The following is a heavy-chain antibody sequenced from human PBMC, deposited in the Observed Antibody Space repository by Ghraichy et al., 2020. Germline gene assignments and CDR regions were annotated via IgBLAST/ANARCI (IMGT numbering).Heavy chain of an antibody. CDR3: AKVNSAGRGWASELDY. CDR1: GFTFADYA. Sequence: GESLRLSCAASGFTFADYAMTWVRQAPGKGLEGVSAIGGTLIGGGGGDTYYADSVKGRFTVSRDYSKNTLYLQMNSLRAEDTAVYYCAKVNSAGRGWASELDYWGQGTLVTVSS. D-gene: IGHD1-14*01. V-gene: IGHV3-23*01. J-gene: IGHJ4*02. CDR2: IGGTLIGGGGGDT.